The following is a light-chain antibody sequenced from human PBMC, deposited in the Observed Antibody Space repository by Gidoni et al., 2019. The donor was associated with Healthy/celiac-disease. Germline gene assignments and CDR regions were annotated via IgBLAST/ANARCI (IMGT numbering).Light chain of an antibody. J-gene: IGLJ2*01. V-gene: IGLV2-14*01. CDR1: SSDVGGYNY. CDR3: SSYTSSSTPV. Sequence: QSALTQPASVSGSPGQSITISCTGTSSDVGGYNYVSWYQQHPGKAPKLMIYDVRNRTSVVSNRFSGSKSGNTASLTISGLQAEDEADYYCSSYTSSSTPVFGGGTKLTVL. CDR2: DVR.